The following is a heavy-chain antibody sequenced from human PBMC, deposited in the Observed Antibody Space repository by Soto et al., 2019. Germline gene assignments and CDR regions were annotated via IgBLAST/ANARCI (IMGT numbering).Heavy chain of an antibody. CDR2: INAGNGNT. CDR3: ARESLVYAIPFDY. V-gene: IGHV1-3*01. Sequence: ASVQVSCKASGYTFTSYAMHWLRQPPGQRLEWMGWINAGNGNTKYSQKFQGRVTITRDTSASTAYMELSSLRSEDTAVYYCARESLVYAIPFDYWGQGTLVTVSS. CDR1: GYTFTSYA. D-gene: IGHD2-8*01. J-gene: IGHJ4*02.